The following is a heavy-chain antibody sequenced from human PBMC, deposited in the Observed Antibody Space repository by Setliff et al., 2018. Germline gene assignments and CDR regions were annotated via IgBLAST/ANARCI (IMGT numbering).Heavy chain of an antibody. J-gene: IGHJ4*02. CDR1: GFTFRAYW. CDR2: INVDGSIT. D-gene: IGHD1-7*01. CDR3: ARGLELLDY. Sequence: PGGSLRLSCAASGFTFRAYWMHWVRQVPGKGLEWVSRINVDGSITNYADSVKGRFTISRDNAKNSVDLEMNSLRAEDTAVYYCARGLELLDYWGQGTLVTVSS. V-gene: IGHV3-74*01.